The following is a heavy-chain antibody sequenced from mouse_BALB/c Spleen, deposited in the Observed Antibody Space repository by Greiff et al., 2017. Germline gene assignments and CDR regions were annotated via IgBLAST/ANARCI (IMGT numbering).Heavy chain of an antibody. CDR3: ARTTVVATDY. J-gene: IGHJ2*01. Sequence: EVKLQQSGAELVKPGASVKLSCTASGFNIKDTYMHWVKQRPEQGLEWIGRIDPANGNTKYDPKFPGKATITADTSSNTAYLQLSSLTSEDTAVYYCARTTVVATDYWGQGTTLTVSS. D-gene: IGHD1-1*01. CDR2: IDPANGNT. CDR1: GFNIKDTY. V-gene: IGHV14-3*02.